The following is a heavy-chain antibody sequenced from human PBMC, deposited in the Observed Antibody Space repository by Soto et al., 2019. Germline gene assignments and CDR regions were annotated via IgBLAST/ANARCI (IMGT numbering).Heavy chain of an antibody. CDR3: ASLTPISSSWFDY. Sequence: QVQLVQSGAEVKKPGSSVKVSCKASGGTFSSYTISWVRQAPGQGLEWMGRIIPILGIANYAQKFQGRVTITADKSTGTAYMELSSLRSEDTAVYYCASLTPISSSWFDYWGQGTLVTVSS. CDR1: GGTFSSYT. J-gene: IGHJ4*02. V-gene: IGHV1-69*02. D-gene: IGHD6-13*01. CDR2: IIPILGIA.